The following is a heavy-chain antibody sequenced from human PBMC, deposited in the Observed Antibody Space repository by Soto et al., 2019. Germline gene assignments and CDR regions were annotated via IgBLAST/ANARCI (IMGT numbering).Heavy chain of an antibody. J-gene: IGHJ4*02. CDR2: ISWNSGSI. Sequence: EVQLVESGGGLAQPGRSLRLSCAASGFKFDEYAMHWFRQTPGSGLEWVSSISWNSGSIYYAESVRGRFIISRDNAENALYLQLRNLRRDDTAVYYCVRMGRKLTWLQGPFAFWGRGTLVTVSS. CDR1: GFKFDEYA. V-gene: IGHV3-9*01. D-gene: IGHD1-1*01. CDR3: VRMGRKLTWLQGPFAF.